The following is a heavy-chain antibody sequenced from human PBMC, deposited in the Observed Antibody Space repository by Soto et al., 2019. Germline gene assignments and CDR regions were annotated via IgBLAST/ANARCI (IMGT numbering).Heavy chain of an antibody. J-gene: IGHJ4*02. CDR2: IWYDGSNK. D-gene: IGHD6-19*01. CDR1: GFTFSSFG. Sequence: PGGSLRLSCAASGFTFSSFGMHWVRQAPGKGLEWVAVIWYDGSNKYYADSVKGRFTISRDNSKNTLYLQMNSLRAEDTAVYYCARESAGIAVAGKNGFDYWGQGTLVTVSS. CDR3: ARESAGIAVAGKNGFDY. V-gene: IGHV3-33*01.